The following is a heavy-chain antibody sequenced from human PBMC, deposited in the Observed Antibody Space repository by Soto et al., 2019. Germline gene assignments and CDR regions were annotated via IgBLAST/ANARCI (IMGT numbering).Heavy chain of an antibody. CDR2: ISSSGSTK. V-gene: IGHV3-11*01. J-gene: IGHJ5*02. CDR1: GFVLSDYY. D-gene: IGHD5-12*01. CDR3: ARFPPGVEGYRPDP. Sequence: VGSLRLSCAASGFVLSDYYMSWVRQAPGKGLEWISYISSSGSTKHYADSVKGRFIISRDSAENSLSLQMNSLRVEDTAVYYCARFPPGVEGYRPDPWGQGTLVTVSS.